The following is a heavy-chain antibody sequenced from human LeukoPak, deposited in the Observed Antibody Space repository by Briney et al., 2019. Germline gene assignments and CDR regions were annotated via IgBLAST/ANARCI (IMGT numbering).Heavy chain of an antibody. CDR3: ARGVGRYFDL. D-gene: IGHD3-10*01. CDR1: GYTFTTYD. J-gene: IGHJ2*01. CDR2: MNPNSGNT. V-gene: IGHV1-8*01. Sequence: GASVKVSCKASGYTFTTYDINWVRQAAGQGLEWMGWMNPNSGNTGYAQKFQGRVTMTGNTSIRAAYMELSSLRSEDTAVYYCARGVGRYFDLWGRGTLVTVSS.